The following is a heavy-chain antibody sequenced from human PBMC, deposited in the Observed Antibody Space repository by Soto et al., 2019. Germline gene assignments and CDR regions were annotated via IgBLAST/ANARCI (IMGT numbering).Heavy chain of an antibody. CDR3: GRSVVGATGEILYNAMDV. J-gene: IGHJ6*02. CDR1: GYTFTSYA. V-gene: IGHV1-3*01. CDR2: INAANGDT. Sequence: QVQLVQSGAEVKKPGASVQVSCKASGYTFTSYALHWVRQARGERPEWMGWINAANGDTKYSKKFQGRVTITRDTSARTGYMELSRLRSEDTAVYYCGRSVVGATGEILYNAMDVWGQGTTVTVSS. D-gene: IGHD1-26*01.